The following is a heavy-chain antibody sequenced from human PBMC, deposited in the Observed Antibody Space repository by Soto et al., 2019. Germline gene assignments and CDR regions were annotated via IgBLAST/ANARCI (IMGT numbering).Heavy chain of an antibody. V-gene: IGHV4-59*08. CDR3: ARLRVRGANPRYFDY. Sequence: SETLSLTCTVSGGSISSYYWSWIRQPPGKGLEWIGYIYYSGSTNYNPSLKSRVTISVDTSKNQFSLKLSSVTAADTAVYYCARLRVRGANPRYFDYWGQGTLVTVSS. CDR2: IYYSGST. D-gene: IGHD3-10*01. J-gene: IGHJ4*02. CDR1: GGSISSYY.